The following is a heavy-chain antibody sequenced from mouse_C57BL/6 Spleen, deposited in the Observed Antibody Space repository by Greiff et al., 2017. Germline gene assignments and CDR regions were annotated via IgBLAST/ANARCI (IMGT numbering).Heavy chain of an antibody. D-gene: IGHD2-4*01. CDR2: IYWDDDK. CDR3: ARDDYDGAMDY. CDR1: GFSLSTSGMG. J-gene: IGHJ4*01. V-gene: IGHV8-12*01. Sequence: QVTLKESGPGILQSSQTLSLTCSFSGFSLSTSGMGVSWIRQPSGKGLEWLAHIYWDDDKRSNPSLKSRLTISKDTSRNQVFLKITSVDTADTATYYCARDDYDGAMDYWGQGTSVTVSS.